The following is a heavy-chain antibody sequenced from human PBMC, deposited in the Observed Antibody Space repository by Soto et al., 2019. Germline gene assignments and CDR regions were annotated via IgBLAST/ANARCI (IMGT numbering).Heavy chain of an antibody. CDR2: ISAFNGNT. J-gene: IGHJ5*02. Sequence: QIQLVQSGGEMREPGASVKLSCKASGYTFSTYGISWVRQMPGQGLGWMGWISAFNGNTKSTREFQGRVTMTTDTSTTTAYRELKRLTSDDSAVYFCARGSGDTGSAWLDPCGQGTLLTVSS. D-gene: IGHD1-1*01. CDR1: GYTFSTYG. CDR3: ARGSGDTGSAWLDP. V-gene: IGHV1-18*01.